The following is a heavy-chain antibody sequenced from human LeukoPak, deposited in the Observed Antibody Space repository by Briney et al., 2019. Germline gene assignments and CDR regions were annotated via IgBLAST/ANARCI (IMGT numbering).Heavy chain of an antibody. V-gene: IGHV3-21*01. CDR1: GFTFSSYS. CDR3: ARDYYDSSGYYHGDY. Sequence: GGSLRLSCAASGFTFSSYSMNCVRQAPGKGLEWVSSISSSSSYIFYADSVKGRFTISRDNAKNSLYLQMNSLRAEDTAVYYRARDYYDSSGYYHGDYWGQGTLVTVSS. J-gene: IGHJ4*02. CDR2: ISSSSSYI. D-gene: IGHD3-22*01.